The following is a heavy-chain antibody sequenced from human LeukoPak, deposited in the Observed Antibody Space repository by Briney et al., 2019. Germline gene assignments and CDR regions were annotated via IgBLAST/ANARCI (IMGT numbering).Heavy chain of an antibody. V-gene: IGHV4-59*10. D-gene: IGHD4-17*01. CDR3: ARADYGGNWAAGAFDI. CDR2: IYTSGST. CDR1: GGSFSGYY. Sequence: PSETLSLTCAVYGGSFSGYYWSWIRQPAGKGLEWIGRIYTSGSTNYNPSLKSRVTMSVDTSKNQFSLKLSSVTAADTAVYYCARADYGGNWAAGAFDIWGQGTMVTVSS. J-gene: IGHJ3*02.